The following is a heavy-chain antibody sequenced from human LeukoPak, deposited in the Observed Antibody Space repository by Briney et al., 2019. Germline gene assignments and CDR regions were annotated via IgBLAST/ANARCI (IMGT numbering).Heavy chain of an antibody. Sequence: GGSLRLSCAASGFSFGSHPMNWVRQAPGKGLEWVSGITGSGDYTYYIDSVQGRFTISRDNSKNMLFLQMDSLRAEDTAVYYCARGVMAARLYYFDYWGRGILVTVSS. V-gene: IGHV3-23*01. CDR1: GFSFGSHP. CDR2: ITGSGDYT. D-gene: IGHD2-21*01. J-gene: IGHJ4*02. CDR3: ARGVMAARLYYFDY.